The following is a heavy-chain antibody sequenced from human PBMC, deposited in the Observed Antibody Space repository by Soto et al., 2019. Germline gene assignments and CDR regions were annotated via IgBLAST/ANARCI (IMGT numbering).Heavy chain of an antibody. CDR3: EHMTTVNTFDY. D-gene: IGHD4-17*01. Sequence: TLSLTCTVSGGSISSFYWSWIRQPPGKALEWLALIYWDDDERYSPSLQSRLTITKDASRNQVGLAMTNMDPVDTATYYCEHMTTVNTFDYWGQGTLVTVSS. CDR1: GGSISSFYW. V-gene: IGHV2-5*08. J-gene: IGHJ4*02. CDR2: IYWDDDE.